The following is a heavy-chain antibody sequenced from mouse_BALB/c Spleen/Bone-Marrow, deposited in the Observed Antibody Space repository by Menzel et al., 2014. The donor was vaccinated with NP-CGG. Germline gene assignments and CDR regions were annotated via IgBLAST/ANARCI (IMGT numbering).Heavy chain of an antibody. CDR2: IDPANGNT. CDR1: GFNIKDTY. CDR3: ASYGYAWYFDV. Sequence: SGAELVKPGASVKLSCTASGFNIKDTYLHWVKQRPEQGLEWIGRIDPANGNTKYDPKFQGKATITADTSSNTAYLQLSSLTSEDTAVYYCASYGYAWYFDVWGAGTTVTVSS. D-gene: IGHD2-14*01. V-gene: IGHV14-3*02. J-gene: IGHJ1*01.